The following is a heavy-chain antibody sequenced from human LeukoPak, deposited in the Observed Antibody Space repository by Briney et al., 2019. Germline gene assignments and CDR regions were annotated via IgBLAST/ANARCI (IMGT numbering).Heavy chain of an antibody. D-gene: IGHD1-26*01. CDR1: GGSISSYY. CDR3: AREVEHMGAFDI. CDR2: IYYSGST. J-gene: IGHJ3*02. V-gene: IGHV4-59*01. Sequence: SETLSLTCTVSGGSISSYYWSWIRQPPGKGLEWIGYIYYSGSTNYNPSLKSRVTISVDTSKNQFSLKLSSVTAADTAVYYCAREVEHMGAFDIWGQGTMVTVSS.